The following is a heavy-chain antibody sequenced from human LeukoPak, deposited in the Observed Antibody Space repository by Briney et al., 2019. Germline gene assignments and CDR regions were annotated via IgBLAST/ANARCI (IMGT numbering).Heavy chain of an antibody. J-gene: IGHJ6*02. CDR2: TYYSGST. CDR1: GGSISSYY. D-gene: IGHD2-2*01. CDR3: ARLPGLYCSSTSCLSSYYYGMDV. V-gene: IGHV4-59*08. Sequence: SETLSLTCTVSGGSISSYYWSWIRQPPGKGLEWIGYTYYSGSTNYNPSLKSRVTISVDTSKNQFSLKLSSVTAADTAVYYCARLPGLYCSSTSCLSSYYYGMDVWAKGPRSPSP.